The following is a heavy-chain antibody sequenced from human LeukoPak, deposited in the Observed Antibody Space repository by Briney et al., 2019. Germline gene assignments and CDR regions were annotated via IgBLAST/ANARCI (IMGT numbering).Heavy chain of an antibody. V-gene: IGHV3-11*01. Sequence: GGSLRLSCAASGFTFSDYYMSWIRQASGKGLEWVSYISSSGSTIYYADSVKGRFTISRDNAKNSLYLQMNSPRAEDTAVYYCARDASLRYYYGMDVWGQGTTVTVSS. CDR2: ISSSGSTI. J-gene: IGHJ6*02. CDR3: ARDASLRYYYGMDV. D-gene: IGHD6-6*01. CDR1: GFTFSDYY.